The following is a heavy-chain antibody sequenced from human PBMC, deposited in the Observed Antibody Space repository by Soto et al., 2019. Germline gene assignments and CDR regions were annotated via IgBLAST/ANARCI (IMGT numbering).Heavy chain of an antibody. J-gene: IGHJ4*02. CDR3: ARRRSRCYFGIDY. V-gene: IGHV4-39*01. CDR1: GGSISSSSYY. Sequence: SEALSLTCTVSGGSISSSSYYWGWIRQPPGKGLEWIGSIYYSGSTYYNPSLKSRVTISVDTSKNQFSLKLSSVTAADTAVYYCARRRSRCYFGIDYWGQGTLVTVSS. CDR2: IYYSGST. D-gene: IGHD2-15*01.